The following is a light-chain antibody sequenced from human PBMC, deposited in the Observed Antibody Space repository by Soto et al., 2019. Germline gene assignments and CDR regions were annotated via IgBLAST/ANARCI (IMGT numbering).Light chain of an antibody. CDR1: SSNIGAGYD. Sequence: QSVLTQPHSVSGAPGQRVTISCTGSSSNIGAGYDVHWYQQFPGTAPKLLIYGNSNRPSGVTDRFSGSKSGTSASLAITGLQAEDEADYYCQSYDSSLSGVFGSGTKLTVL. J-gene: IGLJ1*01. CDR3: QSYDSSLSGV. V-gene: IGLV1-40*01. CDR2: GNS.